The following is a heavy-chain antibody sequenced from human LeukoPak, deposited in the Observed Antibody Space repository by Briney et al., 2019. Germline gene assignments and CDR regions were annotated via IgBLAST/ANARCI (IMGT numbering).Heavy chain of an antibody. D-gene: IGHD1-26*01. CDR3: ARRRDLYSGSYYPFDY. CDR2: IYPGDSDA. Sequence: GESLKISCKGSGYRFTSYWIGWVRQMPGKGLKWMGIIYPGDSDARYSPSFQGQVTISADKSISPAYLQWSSLKASDTAMYYCARRRDLYSGSYYPFDYWGQGTLVTVSS. J-gene: IGHJ4*02. V-gene: IGHV5-51*01. CDR1: GYRFTSYW.